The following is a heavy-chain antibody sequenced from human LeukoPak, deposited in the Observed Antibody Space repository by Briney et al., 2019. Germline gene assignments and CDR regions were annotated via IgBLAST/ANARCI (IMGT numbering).Heavy chain of an antibody. J-gene: IGHJ4*02. CDR1: GFSFSTYG. CDR2: IWNAGTNT. Sequence: GGSLRLSCAASGFSFSTYGMHWVRQAPGEGLEWVALIWNAGTNTYYADSVKGRFTISRDNSKNTLYLQMNSLRAEDRAVYYCAGDTPPGGDYYFDYWGQGTLVIVS. CDR3: AGDTPPGGDYYFDY. V-gene: IGHV3-33*01. D-gene: IGHD3-16*01.